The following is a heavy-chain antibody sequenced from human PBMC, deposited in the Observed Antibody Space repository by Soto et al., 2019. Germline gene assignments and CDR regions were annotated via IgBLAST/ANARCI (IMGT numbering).Heavy chain of an antibody. CDR2: ISADNVNT. Sequence: GASVKVSCKASDYTFTSFDISWVRQAPGQGLEWMGWISADNVNTNYAQEFQGRLTMTTDTSTSTAYMELRSLRSDDTAVYYCAREGSVWSGYKIFWGQGTLVTVSS. J-gene: IGHJ4*02. CDR1: DYTFTSFD. CDR3: AREGSVWSGYKIF. V-gene: IGHV1-18*01. D-gene: IGHD3-3*01.